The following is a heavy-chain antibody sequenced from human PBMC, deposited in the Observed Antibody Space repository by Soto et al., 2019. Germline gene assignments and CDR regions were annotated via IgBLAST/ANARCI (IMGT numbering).Heavy chain of an antibody. Sequence: QVQLQESGPGLVKPSQTLSLTCTVSGGSISSGGYYWSWIRQHPGKVLEWIGYIYYCGSTYYNPSLKSRVTISVDTSKNKCSLKLSSATAAATAVYYGARVFSDSRSFFDPWGQGTLVTVSS. J-gene: IGHJ5*02. CDR1: GGSISSGGYY. CDR2: IYYCGST. D-gene: IGHD6-13*01. V-gene: IGHV4-31*03. CDR3: ARVFSDSRSFFDP.